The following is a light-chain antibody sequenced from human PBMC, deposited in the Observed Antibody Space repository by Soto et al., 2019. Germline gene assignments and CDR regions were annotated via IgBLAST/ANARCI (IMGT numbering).Light chain of an antibody. CDR1: NIGPRK. V-gene: IGLV3-21*02. CDR3: QVWNSFSDHPYV. CDR2: DDS. Sequence: SYELSQPPSVSLAPGQTARISCGGANIGPRKVHWYQQKPGQAPVLIVYDDSGRPSGIPERFSGSNSGNTATLTISRVEDGDEADYYCQVWNSFSDHPYVFGSGTKVTVL. J-gene: IGLJ1*01.